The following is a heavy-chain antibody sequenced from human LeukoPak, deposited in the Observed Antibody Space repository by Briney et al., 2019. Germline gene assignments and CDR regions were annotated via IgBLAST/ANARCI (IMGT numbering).Heavy chain of an antibody. CDR1: GYTFTSYD. D-gene: IGHD3-10*01. J-gene: IGHJ4*02. CDR2: MNPTSGKT. Sequence: ASVKVSCKASGYTFTSYDINWVRQATGQGLEWMGWMNPTSGKTGYAQKFQDRVTMTRNTSKSTAYMELNSLRSEDTAVYYCVAGTYAFDYWGQGTPVTVSS. CDR3: VAGTYAFDY. V-gene: IGHV1-8*01.